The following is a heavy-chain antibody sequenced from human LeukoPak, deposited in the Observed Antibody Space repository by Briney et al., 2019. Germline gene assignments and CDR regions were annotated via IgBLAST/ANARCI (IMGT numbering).Heavy chain of an antibody. D-gene: IGHD5-24*01. CDR1: GFTFSSYE. Sequence: GGSLRLSCAASGFTFSSYEMNWVRQAPGKGLEWVSYIDSSGSNIHYADSVKGRFTISRDNAKNSLYLQMNSLRAEDTAVYYCARTKEMASISYFESWGQGTLVTVSS. CDR2: IDSSGSNI. J-gene: IGHJ4*02. V-gene: IGHV3-48*03. CDR3: ARTKEMASISYFES.